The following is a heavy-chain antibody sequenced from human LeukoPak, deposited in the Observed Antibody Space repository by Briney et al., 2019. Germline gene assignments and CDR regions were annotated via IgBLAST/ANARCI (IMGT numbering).Heavy chain of an antibody. J-gene: IGHJ4*02. CDR2: IIPIFGTA. Sequence: SVKVSCKASLGTFSSYAISWVREAPGQGLEWMGGIIPIFGTANYAQKFQGRVTLTTDESTSTAYMQLSSLRSEDTAVYYCARGVQYCGGDCYVHWGQGTLVTVSS. CDR3: ARGVQYCGGDCYVH. CDR1: LGTFSSYA. V-gene: IGHV1-69*05. D-gene: IGHD2-21*02.